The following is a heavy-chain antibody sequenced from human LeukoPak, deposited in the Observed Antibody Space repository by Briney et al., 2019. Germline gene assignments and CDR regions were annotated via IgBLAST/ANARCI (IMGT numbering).Heavy chain of an antibody. CDR1: GASISSGSYY. Sequence: TLSLTCTVSGASISSGSYYWSWIRQAAGKGLEWLGRISSSGSINYNPALKSRVTISVDTSKNQFSLKLSSVTAADTAVDYCSRDRGSSVVAFWFDPWGPGTLVTVSS. CDR3: SRDRGSSVVAFWFDP. J-gene: IGHJ5*02. CDR2: ISSSGSI. D-gene: IGHD6-6*01. V-gene: IGHV4-61*02.